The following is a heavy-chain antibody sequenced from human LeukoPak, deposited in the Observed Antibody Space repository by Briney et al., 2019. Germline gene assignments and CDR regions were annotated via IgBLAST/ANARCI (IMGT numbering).Heavy chain of an antibody. Sequence: ASVKVSCKASGYIFTTYSIYWVRQAPGQGLEWIGMINPRGDATIYAQKFQGRVTMTSDTSTTTIYMELSSLRSDDTALYYCAQEWSARDWFDHWGQGTLVTVSS. V-gene: IGHV1-46*01. CDR2: INPRGDAT. J-gene: IGHJ5*02. CDR1: GYIFTTYS. D-gene: IGHD2-8*01. CDR3: AQEWSARDWFDH.